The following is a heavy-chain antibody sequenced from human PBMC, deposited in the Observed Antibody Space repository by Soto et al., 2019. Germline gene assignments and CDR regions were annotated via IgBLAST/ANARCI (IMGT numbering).Heavy chain of an antibody. V-gene: IGHV5-51*01. CDR1: GYSFTSYW. CDR3: ARVYGDPIYYYYGMEV. CDR2: IYPGDSDT. J-gene: IGHJ6*02. Sequence: GESLKISCKGSGYSFTSYWIGWVRQMPGKGLEWMGIIYPGDSDTRYSPSFQGQVTISADKSISTAYLQWSSLKASDTAMYYCARVYGDPIYYYYGMEVWGQGTTVTVSS. D-gene: IGHD4-17*01.